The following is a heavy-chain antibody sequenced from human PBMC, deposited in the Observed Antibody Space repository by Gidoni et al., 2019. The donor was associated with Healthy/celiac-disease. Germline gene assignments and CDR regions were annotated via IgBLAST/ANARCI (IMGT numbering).Heavy chain of an antibody. J-gene: IGHJ4*02. D-gene: IGHD3-22*01. V-gene: IGHV1-69*01. CDR3: ARDPHYYDSSGYKAESHYSDY. CDR1: GCTFSSYA. Sequence: HVQLVQSGAEVKTPGSSVKVSCKASGCTFSSYAISCVRQAPGQGLDWMGGIIPSFGTTNYAQKLQGRVTITAYESTSKAYMELSSLRSEDTAVYYCARDPHYYDSSGYKAESHYSDYWGQGTLVTVSS. CDR2: IIPSFGTT.